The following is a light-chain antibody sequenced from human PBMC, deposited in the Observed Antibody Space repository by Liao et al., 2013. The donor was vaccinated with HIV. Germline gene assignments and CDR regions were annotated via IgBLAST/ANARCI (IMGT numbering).Light chain of an antibody. CDR1: IIGGKT. CDR3: QVSYSSSDNWV. CDR2: YDS. V-gene: IGLV3-21*04. J-gene: IGLJ3*02. Sequence: SYELTQPPSVSVAPGKTASFPCGGDIIGGKTVHWYQQKPGQAPVLVISYDSDRPSGIPERFSGSNSGNTATLTILRVEAGDEADYYCQVSYSSSDNWVFGGGTKLTVL.